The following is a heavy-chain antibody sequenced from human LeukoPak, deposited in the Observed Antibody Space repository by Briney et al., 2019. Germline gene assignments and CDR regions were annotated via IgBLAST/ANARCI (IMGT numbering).Heavy chain of an antibody. J-gene: IGHJ4*02. Sequence: GGSLRLSCAASGFTFSSYAMSWVRQAPGNGLEWVSAISGSGGSTYYADSVKGRFTISRDNSKNTLYLQMNSLRAEDTAVYYCAESMDIVVVPAALDYWGQGTLVTVSS. CDR2: ISGSGGST. CDR1: GFTFSSYA. D-gene: IGHD2-2*03. V-gene: IGHV3-23*01. CDR3: AESMDIVVVPAALDY.